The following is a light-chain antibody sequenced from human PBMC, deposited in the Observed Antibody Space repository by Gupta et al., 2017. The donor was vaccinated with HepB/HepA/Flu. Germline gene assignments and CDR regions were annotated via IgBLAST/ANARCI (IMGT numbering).Light chain of an antibody. CDR1: QSVSSN. Sequence: EIVMTQSPATLSVSPGERATLSCRASQSVSSNLACYQQNPGQAPRLLISGASTTATGIPARFSGSACGTEFTLTISILHSEDFAVYCCQQDDTWAVTFGHGTRVDIK. V-gene: IGKV3-15*01. CDR3: QQDDTWAVT. J-gene: IGKJ3*01. CDR2: GAS.